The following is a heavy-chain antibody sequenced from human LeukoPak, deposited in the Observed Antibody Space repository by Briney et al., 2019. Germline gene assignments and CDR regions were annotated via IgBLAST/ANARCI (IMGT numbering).Heavy chain of an antibody. CDR1: RHSFHSHW. CDR3: ARRGDSDFRID. CDR2: IYPGDSDT. J-gene: IGHJ4*02. V-gene: IGHV5-51*01. D-gene: IGHD2-21*02. Sequence: GESLKISCKGPRHSFHSHWIGWVRQMPGKGLEWMGIIYPGDSDTRYSPSFQGQVTISADKSISTAYLQWNSLEASDSAIYYCARRGDSDFRIDWGQGTLVTVSS.